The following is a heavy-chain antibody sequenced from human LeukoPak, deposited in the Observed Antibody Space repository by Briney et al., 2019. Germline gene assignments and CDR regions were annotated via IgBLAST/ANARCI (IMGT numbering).Heavy chain of an antibody. V-gene: IGHV3-13*01. CDR3: ARDRRDGYRGAFDI. D-gene: IGHD5-24*01. CDR2: IGTAGDT. CDR1: GFTFSSYD. J-gene: IGHJ3*02. Sequence: GGSLSLSCAASGFTFSSYDMHWVRQATGKGLEWVSAIGTAGDTYYPGSVKGRFTISRENAKNSLYLQMNSLRAGDAAVYYCARDRRDGYRGAFDIWGQGTMVTVSS.